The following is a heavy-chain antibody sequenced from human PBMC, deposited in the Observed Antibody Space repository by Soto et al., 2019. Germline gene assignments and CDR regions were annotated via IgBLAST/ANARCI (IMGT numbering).Heavy chain of an antibody. Sequence: QVQLVQSGSEVKKPGASVKVSCQASGYTFTAFYMNWVQQAPGQGLEWMGWVNPNTGVTKYAQKFQGRVTMTRDTSINTAYMELSRLTSDDTAVYYCTTLRLDPWGQGTLITVSS. CDR2: VNPNTGVT. CDR1: GYTFTAFY. CDR3: TTLRLDP. D-gene: IGHD3-9*01. V-gene: IGHV1-2*02. J-gene: IGHJ5*02.